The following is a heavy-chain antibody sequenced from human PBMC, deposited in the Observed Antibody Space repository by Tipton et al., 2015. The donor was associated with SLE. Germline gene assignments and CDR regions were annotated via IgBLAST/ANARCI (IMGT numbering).Heavy chain of an antibody. J-gene: IGHJ3*02. Sequence: TLSLTCTVSGGSISSSSYYWSWIRQPAGKGLEWIGRIYTSGSTNYNPSLKSRVTMSVDTSKNQFSLKLSSVTAADTAVYYCARVGAGEAFDIWGQGTMVTVSS. D-gene: IGHD7-27*01. CDR3: ARVGAGEAFDI. CDR2: IYTSGST. CDR1: GGSISSSSYY. V-gene: IGHV4-61*02.